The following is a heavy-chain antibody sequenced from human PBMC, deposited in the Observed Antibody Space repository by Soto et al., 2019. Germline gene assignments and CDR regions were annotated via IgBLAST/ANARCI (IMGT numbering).Heavy chain of an antibody. J-gene: IGHJ6*02. Sequence: EVQLVESGGGLVQPGGSLRLSCAASGFTFSSYWMSWVRQAPGKGLEWVANIKQDGSEKYYVDSVKGRFTISRDNAKNSLYLQMNSLRAEDTAVYYCARETIAVAGTPETHYYYYGMDVCGQGTTVTVSS. V-gene: IGHV3-7*03. CDR2: IKQDGSEK. CDR3: ARETIAVAGTPETHYYYYGMDV. D-gene: IGHD6-19*01. CDR1: GFTFSSYW.